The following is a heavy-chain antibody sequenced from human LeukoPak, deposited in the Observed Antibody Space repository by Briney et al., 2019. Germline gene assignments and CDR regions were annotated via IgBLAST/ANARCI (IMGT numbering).Heavy chain of an antibody. CDR3: AGGIRYFDWLFWVVY. D-gene: IGHD3-9*01. Sequence: GASVKVSCKASGGTFSSYAISWVRQAPGQGLEWMGGIIPIFGTANYAQKFQGRVTITADESTSTAYMELSSLRSEDTAVYYCAGGIRYFDWLFWVVYWGQGTLVTVSS. CDR1: GGTFSSYA. V-gene: IGHV1-69*13. CDR2: IIPIFGTA. J-gene: IGHJ4*02.